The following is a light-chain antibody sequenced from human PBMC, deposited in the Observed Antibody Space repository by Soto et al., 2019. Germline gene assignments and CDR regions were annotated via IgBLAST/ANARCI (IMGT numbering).Light chain of an antibody. CDR3: KSFTSTTTYV. CDR2: DVS. Sequence: QSVLTQPASVSGPPGQSITISCTGTSSDIGAYNYVSWYQQHPDKAPKLMIFDVSNRPSGVSNRFSGSKSGNMASLTISGLQAEDEADYYCKSFTSTTTYVFGTGTKLTVL. V-gene: IGLV2-14*03. CDR1: SSDIGAYNY. J-gene: IGLJ1*01.